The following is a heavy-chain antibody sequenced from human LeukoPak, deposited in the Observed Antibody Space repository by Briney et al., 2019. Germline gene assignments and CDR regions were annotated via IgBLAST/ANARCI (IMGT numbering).Heavy chain of an antibody. D-gene: IGHD2-15*01. CDR2: INHSGST. V-gene: IGHV4-34*01. J-gene: IGHJ4*02. Sequence: SETLSLTCAVYRGSFSGYYWSWIRQPPGKGLEWIGEINHSGSTNYNPSLKSRVTMSVDTSTSQFSLKLSSVTAADTAVYYCARGGGYCTGGTCYSNRYYFDYWGQGTLVTVSS. CDR3: ARGGGYCTGGTCYSNRYYFDY. CDR1: RGSFSGYY.